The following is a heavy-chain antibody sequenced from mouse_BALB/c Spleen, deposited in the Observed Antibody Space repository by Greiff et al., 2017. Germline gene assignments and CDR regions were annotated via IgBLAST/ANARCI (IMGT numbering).Heavy chain of an antibody. Sequence: QVQLQQSGAELVRPGASVKLSCKASGYTFTSYWINWVKQRPGQGLEWIGNIYPSDSYTNYNQKFKDKATLTVDKSSSTAYMQLSSPTSEDSAVYYCTYGNYALDYWGQGTTLTVSS. CDR2: IYPSDSYT. CDR3: TYGNYALDY. V-gene: IGHV1-69*02. J-gene: IGHJ2*01. D-gene: IGHD2-1*01. CDR1: GYTFTSYW.